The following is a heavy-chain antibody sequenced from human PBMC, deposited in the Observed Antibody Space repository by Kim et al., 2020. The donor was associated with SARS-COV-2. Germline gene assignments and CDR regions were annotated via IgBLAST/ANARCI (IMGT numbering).Heavy chain of an antibody. J-gene: IGHJ4*02. Sequence: STNSNPSLKSRVTISVDTSKNQFSLKLSSVTAADTAVYYCARVRGTTFDYWGQGTLVTVSS. D-gene: IGHD1-7*01. V-gene: IGHV4-59*01. CDR3: ARVRGTTFDY. CDR2: ST.